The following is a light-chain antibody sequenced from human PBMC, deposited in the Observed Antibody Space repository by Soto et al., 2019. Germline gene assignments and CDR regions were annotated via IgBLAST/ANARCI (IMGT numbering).Light chain of an antibody. CDR2: GTS. Sequence: EIVLTQSPGSLSLSPGERATLSCRASQSVSSSYLAWYQQKPGQAPRLLIHGTSNRATGIPDRFSGSGSGTDFTLTFSRLEPEDTAVYYCEYYGNTIIFGGGTKVDIK. J-gene: IGKJ4*01. V-gene: IGKV3-20*01. CDR3: EYYGNTII. CDR1: QSVSSSY.